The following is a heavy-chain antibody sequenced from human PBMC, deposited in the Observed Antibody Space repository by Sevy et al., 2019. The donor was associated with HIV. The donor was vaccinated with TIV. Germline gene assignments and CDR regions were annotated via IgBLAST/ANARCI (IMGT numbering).Heavy chain of an antibody. D-gene: IGHD3-16*01. CDR1: GRTLTQLS. J-gene: IGHJ4*02. Sequence: ASVKVSCKVSGRTLTQLSIHWVRQAPGKGLEWMGTFDPEDDEKIYAQKFQGRVTMTEETSTDTAYMELSRLRSEDTAVYYCATTKDYYESSCYPFDYWGQGTLVTVSS. CDR2: FDPEDDEK. CDR3: ATTKDYYESSCYPFDY. V-gene: IGHV1-24*01.